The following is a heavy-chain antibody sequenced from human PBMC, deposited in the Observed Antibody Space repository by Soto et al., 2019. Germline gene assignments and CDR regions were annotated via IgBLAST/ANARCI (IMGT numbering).Heavy chain of an antibody. CDR2: ISSSSSFI. Sequence: GGSLRLSCAASGFTFSSYSMNWVRQAPGKGLEWVSSISSSSSFIYYADSVKGRFTISRDNAKNSLYLQMNSLRAEDTAVYYCARGTGDYDFWSGYHATDYFDYWGQGTLVTVSS. V-gene: IGHV3-21*01. CDR1: GFTFSSYS. J-gene: IGHJ4*02. CDR3: ARGTGDYDFWSGYHATDYFDY. D-gene: IGHD3-3*01.